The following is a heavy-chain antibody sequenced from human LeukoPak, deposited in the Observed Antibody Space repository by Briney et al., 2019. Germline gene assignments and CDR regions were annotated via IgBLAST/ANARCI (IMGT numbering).Heavy chain of an antibody. J-gene: IGHJ6*03. V-gene: IGHV4-38-2*02. Sequence: SETLSLTCTVSGYSISSGYYWGWIRQPPGKGLEWIGSIYHSGSTYYNPSLKSRVTISVDTSKNQFSLKLSSVTAADTAVYYCARYVVTMASPHIKYYLHVNYYMDVWGKGTTVTVSS. D-gene: IGHD3-10*01. CDR1: GYSISSGYY. CDR3: ARYVVTMASPHIKYYLHVNYYMDV. CDR2: IYHSGST.